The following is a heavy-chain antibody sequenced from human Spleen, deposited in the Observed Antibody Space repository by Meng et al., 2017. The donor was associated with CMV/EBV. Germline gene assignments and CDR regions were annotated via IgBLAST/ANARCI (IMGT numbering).Heavy chain of an antibody. CDR1: GYTFTGYY. Sequence: ASVKVSCKASGYTFTGYYMHWVRQAPGQGLEWMGWINPNSGGTNYAQKFQGRVTVTGDTSISTAYMELSRLRSDDTAVYYCARDLRGFDFWSVQENYYGMDVWGQGTTVTVSS. CDR2: INPNSGGT. V-gene: IGHV1-2*02. J-gene: IGHJ6*02. CDR3: ARDLRGFDFWSVQENYYGMDV. D-gene: IGHD3-3*01.